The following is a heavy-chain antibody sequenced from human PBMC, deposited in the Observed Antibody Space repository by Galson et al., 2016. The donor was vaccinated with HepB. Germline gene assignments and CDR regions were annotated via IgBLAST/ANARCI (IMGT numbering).Heavy chain of an antibody. CDR2: IGAGNGDT. D-gene: IGHD3-10*01. CDR3: ARAGSTSMVQGWAYRMDV. CDR1: GYTSISYG. V-gene: IGHV1-3*01. J-gene: IGHJ6*02. Sequence: SVKVSCKGSGYTSISYGVSWVRQAPGQGLEWMGWIGAGNGDTKYSQKLQGRVTITRDTSASTAYMELSSLRSEDTAVYFCARAGSTSMVQGWAYRMDVWGQGTTVTVSS.